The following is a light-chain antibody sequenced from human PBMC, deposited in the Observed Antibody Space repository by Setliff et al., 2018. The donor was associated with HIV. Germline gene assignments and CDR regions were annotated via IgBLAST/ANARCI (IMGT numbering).Light chain of an antibody. CDR2: EVD. Sequence: QSVLAQPASVSGSPGQSITISCTGTSSNVGNYNLVSWYQQHPGNAPKLIVYEVDKRPSGVSSRFSGSKSGNTASLAISGLQAEDEADYYCCSYAGSSTFIFGGGTKVT. CDR3: CSYAGSSTFI. CDR1: SSNVGNYNL. J-gene: IGLJ2*01. V-gene: IGLV2-23*02.